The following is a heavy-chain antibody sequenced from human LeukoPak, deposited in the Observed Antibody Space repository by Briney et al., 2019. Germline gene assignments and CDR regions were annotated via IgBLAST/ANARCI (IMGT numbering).Heavy chain of an antibody. Sequence: QAGGSLRLSCAASGFTFDDYAMHWVRQAPGKGLEWVSGISWNSGSIGYADSVKGRFTISRDNAKNSLYLQMNSLRAEDTALYYCAKDPSGHPDAFDIWGQGTMVTVSS. J-gene: IGHJ3*02. D-gene: IGHD6-19*01. CDR2: ISWNSGSI. CDR1: GFTFDDYA. CDR3: AKDPSGHPDAFDI. V-gene: IGHV3-9*01.